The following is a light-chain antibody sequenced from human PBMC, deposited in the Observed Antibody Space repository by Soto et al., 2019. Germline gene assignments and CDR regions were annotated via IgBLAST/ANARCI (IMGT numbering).Light chain of an antibody. Sequence: ALTQPASVSGSPGQSITISCTGTSSDVGGYNYVSWYQHHPGKAPKLMIYDVSNRPSGVSNRFSGSESGNTASLTISGLQPEDEADYYCSSYTTSNTRQIVFGTGTKVTVL. V-gene: IGLV2-14*03. CDR2: DVS. CDR3: SSYTTSNTRQIV. J-gene: IGLJ1*01. CDR1: SSDVGGYNY.